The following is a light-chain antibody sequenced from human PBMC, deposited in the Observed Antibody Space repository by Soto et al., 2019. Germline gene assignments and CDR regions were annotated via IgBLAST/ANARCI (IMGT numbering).Light chain of an antibody. Sequence: QSALTQPASVSGSPGRSVTISCTGSSSDVGDFNYVSWYQHLPGRAPKLIIYDVSNRPSGVSNRFSGSKSGNTASLTISGLQAEDEADYYCSSYTSSSTLGVFGGGTKVTVL. CDR1: SSDVGDFNY. J-gene: IGLJ2*01. CDR3: SSYTSSSTLGV. V-gene: IGLV2-14*03. CDR2: DVS.